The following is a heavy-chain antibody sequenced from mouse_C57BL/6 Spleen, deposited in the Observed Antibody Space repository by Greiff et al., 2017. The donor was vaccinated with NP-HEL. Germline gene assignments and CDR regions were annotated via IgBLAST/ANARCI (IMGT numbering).Heavy chain of an antibody. D-gene: IGHD2-2*01. V-gene: IGHV3-6*01. Sequence: DVKLVESGPGLVKPSQSLSLTCSVTGYSITSGYYWNWIRQFPGNKLEWMGYISYDGSNNYNPSLKNRISITRDTSKNQFFLKLNSVTTEDTATYYCARVGLRDWYFDVWGTGTTVTVSS. CDR1: GYSITSGYY. J-gene: IGHJ1*03. CDR2: ISYDGSN. CDR3: ARVGLRDWYFDV.